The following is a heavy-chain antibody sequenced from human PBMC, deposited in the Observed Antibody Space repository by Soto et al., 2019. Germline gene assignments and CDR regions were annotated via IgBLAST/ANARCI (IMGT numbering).Heavy chain of an antibody. CDR2: IYYTGST. V-gene: IGHV4-59*01. CDR3: ARGGTRDGFNGFDY. CDR1: GGSITPYY. Sequence: SETLSLTCTVSGGSITPYYWSWLRQPPGKGLEWIGYIYYTGSTSYNPSLKSQFTISVDTSKNQFSLKLTSVTTADTAVYYCARGGTRDGFNGFDYWGRGALVT. D-gene: IGHD1-1*01. J-gene: IGHJ4*02.